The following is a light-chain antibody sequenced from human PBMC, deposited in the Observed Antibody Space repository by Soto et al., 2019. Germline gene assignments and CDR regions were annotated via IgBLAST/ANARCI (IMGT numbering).Light chain of an antibody. CDR2: GAS. CDR1: QRVSSN. J-gene: IGKJ1*01. Sequence: EIVMTQSPATLSVSPGERATLSCRASQRVSSNLAWYQQKPGQAPRLLIYGASTRATGIPARFSGSGSETEFTLTISSLQSEDFAVYYCQQYNNWPPWTFGPGTKVEIK. V-gene: IGKV3-15*01. CDR3: QQYNNWPPWT.